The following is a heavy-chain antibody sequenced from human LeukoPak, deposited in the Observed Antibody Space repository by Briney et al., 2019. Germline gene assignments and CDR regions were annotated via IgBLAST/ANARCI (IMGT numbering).Heavy chain of an antibody. D-gene: IGHD3-10*01. CDR2: INPNSGGT. V-gene: IGHV1-2*02. J-gene: IGHJ6*02. CDR3: ARDRGDTYYYYGMDV. Sequence: ASVKVSCKASGYTFTGYYMHWVRQAPGQGLEWMGWINPNSGGTNYAQKFQGRVTMTRDTSISTAYMELSRLRSDDTAVYYCARDRGDTYYYYGMDVWGQGTTVTVSS. CDR1: GYTFTGYY.